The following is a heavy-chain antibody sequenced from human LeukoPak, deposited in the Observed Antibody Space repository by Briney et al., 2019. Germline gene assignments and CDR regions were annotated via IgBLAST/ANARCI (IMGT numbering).Heavy chain of an antibody. D-gene: IGHD6-25*01. V-gene: IGHV4-59*08. CDR1: GGSISSYY. CDR2: IYYSGST. CDR3: ARQGGGFWYFDL. Sequence: SETLSLTCTVSGGSISSYYWSWIRQPPGKGLEWIGYIYYSGSTNYNPSLESRVTISVDTSKNQFSLELSSVTAADTAVYYCARQGGGFWYFDLWGRGTLVTVSS. J-gene: IGHJ2*01.